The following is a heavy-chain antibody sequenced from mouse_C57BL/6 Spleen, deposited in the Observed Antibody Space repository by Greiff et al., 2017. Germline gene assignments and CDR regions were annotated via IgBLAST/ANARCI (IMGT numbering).Heavy chain of an antibody. J-gene: IGHJ2*01. CDR2: IDPETGGT. Sequence: QVQLQQSGAELVRPGASVTLSCKASGYTFTDYEMHWVKQTPVHGLEWIGAIDPETGGTAYNQKFKGKAILTADKSSSTAYMELRSLTSEDSAVYYGTKKLLKYFDYWGQGTTLTVSS. V-gene: IGHV1-15*01. CDR1: GYTFTDYE. D-gene: IGHD1-1*01. CDR3: TKKLLKYFDY.